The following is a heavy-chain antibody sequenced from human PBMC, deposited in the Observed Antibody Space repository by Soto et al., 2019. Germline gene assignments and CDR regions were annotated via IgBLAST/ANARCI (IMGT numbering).Heavy chain of an antibody. J-gene: IGHJ4*02. V-gene: IGHV4-59*08. Sequence: SETLSLTCTVSGGSISSYYLSWIRQPPGKGLEWIGYIYYSGSTNYNPSLKSRVTISVDTSKNQLSLKLSSVTAADTAVYYCARRYGYYFDYWGQGTLVTVSS. D-gene: IGHD4-17*01. CDR2: IYYSGST. CDR3: ARRYGYYFDY. CDR1: GGSISSYY.